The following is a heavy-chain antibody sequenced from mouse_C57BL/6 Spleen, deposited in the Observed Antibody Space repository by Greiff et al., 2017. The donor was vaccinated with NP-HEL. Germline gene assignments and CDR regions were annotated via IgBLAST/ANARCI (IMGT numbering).Heavy chain of an antibody. J-gene: IGHJ4*01. D-gene: IGHD2-5*01. V-gene: IGHV1-64*01. CDR3: ARSSYYSNSYAMDY. Sequence: VQLQQPGAELVKPGASVKLSCKASGYTFTSYWMHWVKQRPGQGLEWIGMIHPNSGSTNYNEKFKSKATLTVDKSSSTAYMQLSSLTSEDSAVYYCARSSYYSNSYAMDYWGQGTSVTVSS. CDR2: IHPNSGST. CDR1: GYTFTSYW.